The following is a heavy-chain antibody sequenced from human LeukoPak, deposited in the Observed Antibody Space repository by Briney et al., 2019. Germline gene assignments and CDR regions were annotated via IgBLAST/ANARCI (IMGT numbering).Heavy chain of an antibody. Sequence: SVKVSCKTSGGTFSSYAISWVRQAPGQGREWMGGIITIFGTAKYAQKFQGRVTITADESTTTAYMEMSSLRSEDTAVYYCAKFANYDYVWGSYRPPGYWGQGTLVTVSS. CDR3: AKFANYDYVWGSYRPPGY. J-gene: IGHJ4*02. D-gene: IGHD3-16*02. CDR2: IITIFGTA. V-gene: IGHV1-69*13. CDR1: GGTFSSYA.